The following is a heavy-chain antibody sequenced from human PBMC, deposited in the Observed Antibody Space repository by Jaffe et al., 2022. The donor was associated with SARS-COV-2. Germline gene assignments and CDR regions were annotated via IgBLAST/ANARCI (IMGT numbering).Heavy chain of an antibody. CDR2: INAGNGNT. CDR3: AREGSSYFDY. D-gene: IGHD6-13*01. V-gene: IGHV1-3*01. J-gene: IGHJ4*02. CDR1: GYTFTNYP. Sequence: QVQLVQSGAEVKKPGASVKVSCKASGYTFTNYPMHWVRQAPGQRLEWMGWINAGNGNTKYSQKFQGRVTITRDTSATTAYMELISLRSGDTAVYYCAREGSSYFDYWGQGTLVTVSS.